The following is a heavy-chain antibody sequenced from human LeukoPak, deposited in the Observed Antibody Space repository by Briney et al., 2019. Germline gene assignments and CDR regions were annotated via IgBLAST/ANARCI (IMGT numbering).Heavy chain of an antibody. J-gene: IGHJ1*01. CDR2: INHSGST. D-gene: IGHD6-13*01. V-gene: IGHV4-34*01. CDR1: GGSFSGYY. Sequence: PSETLSLTCAFYGGSFSGYYWSWIRQPPGKGLDWIGEINHSGSTNYNPPLKSRVTISVDTSKNQFSLKLSSVTAADTAVYYCARRSSWTNYEYFQHWGQGTLVTVSS. CDR3: ARRSSWTNYEYFQH.